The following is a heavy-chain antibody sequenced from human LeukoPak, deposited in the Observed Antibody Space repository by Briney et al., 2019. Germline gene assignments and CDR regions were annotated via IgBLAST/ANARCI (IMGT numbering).Heavy chain of an antibody. J-gene: IGHJ4*02. CDR1: GFTVSSNY. D-gene: IGHD1-26*01. CDR3: AKDGRGATKDY. Sequence: GGSLRLSCAASGFTVSSNYMSWVRQAPGKGLEWVSVIYSGGSTYYADSVKGRFTISRDNSKNTLYLQMNSLRAEDTAVYYCAKDGRGATKDYWGQGTLVTVSS. CDR2: IYSGGST. V-gene: IGHV3-53*05.